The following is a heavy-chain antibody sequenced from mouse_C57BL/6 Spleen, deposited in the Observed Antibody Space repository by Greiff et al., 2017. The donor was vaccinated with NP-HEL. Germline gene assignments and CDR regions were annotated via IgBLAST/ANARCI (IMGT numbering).Heavy chain of an antibody. Sequence: VKLVESGPELVKPGASVKISCKASGYAFSSSWMNWVKQRPGKGLEWIGRIYPGDGDTNYNGKFKGKATLTADKSSSTAYMQLSSLTSEDSAVYFCARGVITTVVGFDYWGQGTTLTVSS. CDR3: ARGVITTVVGFDY. V-gene: IGHV1-82*01. CDR1: GYAFSSSW. CDR2: IYPGDGDT. D-gene: IGHD1-1*01. J-gene: IGHJ2*01.